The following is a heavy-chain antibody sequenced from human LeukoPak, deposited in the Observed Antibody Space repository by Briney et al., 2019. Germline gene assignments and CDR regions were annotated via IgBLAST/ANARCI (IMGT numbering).Heavy chain of an antibody. V-gene: IGHV1-46*01. CDR2: INPSGGST. J-gene: IGHJ4*02. CDR1: GGTFSSYA. D-gene: IGHD5-18*01. CDR3: ARGYSYGYYFDY. Sequence: ASVKVSCKAPGGTFSSYAISWVRQAPGQGLEWMGIINPSGGSTSYAQKFQGRVTMTRDTSTSTVYMELSSLRSEDTAVYYCARGYSYGYYFDYWGQGTLVTVSS.